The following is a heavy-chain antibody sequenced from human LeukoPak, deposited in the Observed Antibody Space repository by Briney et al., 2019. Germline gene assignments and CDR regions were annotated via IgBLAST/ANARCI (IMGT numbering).Heavy chain of an antibody. Sequence: KPSETLSLTCTVSGGSISSYYWSWIRQPPGKGLGWIGYIYYSGSTNYNPSLKSRVTISVDTSKNQFSLKLSSVTAADTAVYYCARRVDDFAPYYYYYMDVWGKGTTVTVSS. D-gene: IGHD5/OR15-5a*01. CDR2: IYYSGST. V-gene: IGHV4-59*08. CDR3: ARRVDDFAPYYYYYMDV. J-gene: IGHJ6*03. CDR1: GGSISSYY.